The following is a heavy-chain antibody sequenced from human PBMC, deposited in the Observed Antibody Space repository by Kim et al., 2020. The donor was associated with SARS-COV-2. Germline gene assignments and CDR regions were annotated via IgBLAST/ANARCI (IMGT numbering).Heavy chain of an antibody. J-gene: IGHJ4*01. CDR2: IIPIVGVS. D-gene: IGHD3-10*01. CDR1: GDTFSPYI. Sequence: SVKVSCKTSGDTFSPYIFNWVRQAPGPGLEWLGRIIPIVGVSNYAPKFQGRVTITADTSTNTAYLELSGLKTEDTAVYYCARGEFYYNSSGYPWGYWGHGTLVTVSS. V-gene: IGHV1-69*02. CDR3: ARGEFYYNSSGYPWGY.